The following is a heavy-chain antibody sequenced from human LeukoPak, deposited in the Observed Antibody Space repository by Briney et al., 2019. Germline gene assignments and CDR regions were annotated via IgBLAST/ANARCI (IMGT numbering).Heavy chain of an antibody. CDR2: ISGSGAST. D-gene: IGHD1-26*01. V-gene: IGHV3-23*01. Sequence: GGSLRLSCLTSGFTLSTNAMSWVRQAPGKGLEWISGISGSGASTYYADSVKGRITISRDDSRNTLYLQMNSLRGDDTAVYYCAKDVGKWESLHFFDYWGQGTLVTVSS. J-gene: IGHJ4*02. CDR3: AKDVGKWESLHFFDY. CDR1: GFTLSTNA.